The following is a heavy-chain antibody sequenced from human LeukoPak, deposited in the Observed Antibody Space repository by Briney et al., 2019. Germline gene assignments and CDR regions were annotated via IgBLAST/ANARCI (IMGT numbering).Heavy chain of an antibody. CDR1: GFTFSSYS. CDR3: AKLTPTRNFDY. CDR2: ISSSSSYI. V-gene: IGHV3-21*04. J-gene: IGHJ4*02. D-gene: IGHD6-6*01. Sequence: PGGSLRLSCAASGFTFSSYSMNWVRQAPGKGLEWVSSISSSSSYIYYADSVKGRFTISRDNSKNTLYLQMNSLRAEDTAVYYCAKLTPTRNFDYWGQGTLVTVSS.